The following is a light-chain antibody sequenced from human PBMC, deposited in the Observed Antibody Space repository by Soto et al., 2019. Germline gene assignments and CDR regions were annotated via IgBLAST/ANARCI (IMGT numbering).Light chain of an antibody. CDR1: QSVDSH. J-gene: IGKJ2*01. V-gene: IGKV3-11*01. Sequence: EIVLTQSPATLSLSPGERATLSCRASQSVDSHLAWYQQKPGQAPRLLIYDTSSRATGVPVRFGGSGSGTDFTLTISSLEPEDFAVYYCQQRNTWPETFGQGTKLEIK. CDR2: DTS. CDR3: QQRNTWPET.